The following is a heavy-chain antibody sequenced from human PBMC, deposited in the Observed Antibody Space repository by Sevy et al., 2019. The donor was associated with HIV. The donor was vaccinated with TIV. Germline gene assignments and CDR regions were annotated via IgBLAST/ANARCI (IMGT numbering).Heavy chain of an antibody. CDR3: SGEGSEGTVVQPDAFGF. Sequence: GGSLRLSCTASGFTFGDYAMSWFRQAPGKGLEWVGFIRRKTYGGTTEYAASMKGRFTISRDDSKSLAYLQMNSLKTEDTAVYYSSGEGSEGTVVQPDAFGFWGQGTMVTVSS. CDR2: IRRKTYGGTT. CDR1: GFTFGDYA. D-gene: IGHD2-15*01. J-gene: IGHJ3*01. V-gene: IGHV3-49*03.